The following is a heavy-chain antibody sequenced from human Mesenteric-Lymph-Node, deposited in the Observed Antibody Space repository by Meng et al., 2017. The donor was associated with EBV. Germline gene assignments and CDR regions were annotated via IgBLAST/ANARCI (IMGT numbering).Heavy chain of an antibody. V-gene: IGHV1-69-2*01. D-gene: IGHD3-22*01. Sequence: EVQLVQSGAEVKKPGSAVKISCKVSGYMFTDYYIHWVQQAPGKGLEWMGLVDPEDGETIYAEKFQGRVTMTADTSTDSPYVELRSLRSEDTAVYYCATLHHYYSSHDHYLDYWGQGTLVTASS. CDR2: VDPEDGET. J-gene: IGHJ4*02. CDR1: GYMFTDYY. CDR3: ATLHHYYSSHDHYLDY.